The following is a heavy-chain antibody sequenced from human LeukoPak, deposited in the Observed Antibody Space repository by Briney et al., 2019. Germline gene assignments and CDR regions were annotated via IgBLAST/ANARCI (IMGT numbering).Heavy chain of an antibody. J-gene: IGHJ5*02. V-gene: IGHV3-30*03. Sequence: GGSLRLSCAASGXTFSSYGMHWVRQAPGKGLEWVAVISYDGSDKYYADSVKGRFIISRDNSKNTLYLQMNSLRAEDTAVYYCVSGSGYDLYNWFDPWGQGTLVTVSS. CDR1: GXTFSSYG. CDR2: ISYDGSDK. CDR3: VSGSGYDLYNWFDP. D-gene: IGHD5-12*01.